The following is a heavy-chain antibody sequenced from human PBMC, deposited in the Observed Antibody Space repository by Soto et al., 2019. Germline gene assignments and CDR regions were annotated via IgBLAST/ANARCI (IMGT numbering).Heavy chain of an antibody. Sequence: QVQLVESGGGVVQPGRSLRLSCAASGFTFSSYGMHWVRQAPGKGLEWVAVIWSDGSNKYYADSVKGRFTISRDNSKNTLYLQMNSLRAEDTAVYYCARDVNTAMVTPPYGMDVWGQGTTVTVSS. D-gene: IGHD5-18*01. CDR3: ARDVNTAMVTPPYGMDV. CDR1: GFTFSSYG. V-gene: IGHV3-33*01. CDR2: IWSDGSNK. J-gene: IGHJ6*02.